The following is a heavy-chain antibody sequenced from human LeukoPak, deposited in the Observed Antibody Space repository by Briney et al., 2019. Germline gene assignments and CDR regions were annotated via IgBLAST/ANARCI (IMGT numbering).Heavy chain of an antibody. Sequence: GGSLRLSCAASGFTFSGSAMHWVRQAPGKGLEWVAVISYDAINKYYADSVKGRFTISRDNSKNTLYLQMDSLRAEDTAVYYCARDCSGDNCYSRSDAFDIWGQGTMVTVSS. CDR3: ARDCSGDNCYSRSDAFDI. J-gene: IGHJ3*02. CDR1: GFTFSGSA. D-gene: IGHD2-15*01. CDR2: ISYDAINK. V-gene: IGHV3-30*04.